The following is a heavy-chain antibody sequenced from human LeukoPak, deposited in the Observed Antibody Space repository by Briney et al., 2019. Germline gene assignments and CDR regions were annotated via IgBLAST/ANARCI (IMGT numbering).Heavy chain of an antibody. CDR2: ISSSSSYI. J-gene: IGHJ6*04. CDR3: ARDSVIWNDPFSDYYYGMDV. V-gene: IGHV3-21*01. Sequence: GGSLRLSCAASGFTFSSYSMNWVRQAPGKGLEWVSSISSSSSYIYYADSVKGRFTISRDNAKNSLYLQMNSLRAEDTAVYYCARDSVIWNDPFSDYYYGMDVWGKGTTVTVSP. D-gene: IGHD1-1*01. CDR1: GFTFSSYS.